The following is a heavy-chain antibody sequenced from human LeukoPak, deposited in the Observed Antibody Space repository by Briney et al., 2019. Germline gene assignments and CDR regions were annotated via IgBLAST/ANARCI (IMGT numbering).Heavy chain of an antibody. D-gene: IGHD6-13*01. CDR1: GGTFSSYA. Sequence: ASVKVSCKASGGTFSSYAISWVRQAPGQGLEWMGRIIPIFGTANYAQKFQGRVTITTDESTSTAYMELSSLRSEDTAGHYCARGIERSSSWYYADYWGQGTLVTVSS. CDR3: ARGIERSSSWYYADY. J-gene: IGHJ4*02. V-gene: IGHV1-69*05. CDR2: IIPIFGTA.